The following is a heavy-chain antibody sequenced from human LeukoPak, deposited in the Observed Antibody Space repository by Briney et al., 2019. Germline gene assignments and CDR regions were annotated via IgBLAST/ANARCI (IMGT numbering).Heavy chain of an antibody. J-gene: IGHJ3*02. CDR1: GGTFSSYA. V-gene: IGHV1-69*05. CDR2: IIPIFGTA. Sequence: ASVKVSCNASGGTFSSYAISWVRQAPGQGLEWMGGIIPIFGTANYAQKFQGRVTITTGESTSTAYMELSSLRSEDTAVYYCARYLDYDILTGYYFGAFDIWGQGTMVTVSS. D-gene: IGHD3-9*01. CDR3: ARYLDYDILTGYYFGAFDI.